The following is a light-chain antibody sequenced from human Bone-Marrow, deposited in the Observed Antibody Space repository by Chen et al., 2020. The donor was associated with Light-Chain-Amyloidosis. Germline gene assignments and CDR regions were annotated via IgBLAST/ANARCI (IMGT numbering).Light chain of an antibody. V-gene: IGKV1-39*01. CDR3: QQNHDLPIT. J-gene: IGKJ4*01. CDR1: QSISNY. CDR2: ATF. Sequence: DIQMTQSPRTLAVSVGDRVTVTCRPSQSISNYLNWYQQIPGGAPKLLIYATFNLRPGVPSRFSGSGSGTQYTLTIAALQPEDFGTYYCQQNHDLPITFGGGTRVEL.